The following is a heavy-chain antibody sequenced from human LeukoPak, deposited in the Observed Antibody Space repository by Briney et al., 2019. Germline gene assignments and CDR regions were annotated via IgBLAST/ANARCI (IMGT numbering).Heavy chain of an antibody. V-gene: IGHV4-34*01. Sequence: SETLSLTCAVHGGSFSGYYWSWIRQPPGKGLEWIGEINHSGRTNYNPSLKSRVTISVDTSKNQFSLKLSSVTAADTAVYYCARGRDRDGYNPIGYWGQETLVTVSS. CDR3: ARGRDRDGYNPIGY. CDR1: GGSFSGYY. D-gene: IGHD5-24*01. J-gene: IGHJ4*02. CDR2: INHSGRT.